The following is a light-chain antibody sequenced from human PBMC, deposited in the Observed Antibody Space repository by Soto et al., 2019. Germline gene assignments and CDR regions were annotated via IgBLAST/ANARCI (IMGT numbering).Light chain of an antibody. CDR1: QRVSSRY. J-gene: IGKJ2*01. V-gene: IGKV3-20*01. Sequence: EIVLTQSPGTQSLSPGERATLSCRASQRVSSRYLAWYQQKPGQAPRLLISGASSRATGIPDRFSGSGSGTDFTLTISRLEPEDFAVYYCQQYGRSPPYTFGQGTKLEIK. CDR2: GAS. CDR3: QQYGRSPPYT.